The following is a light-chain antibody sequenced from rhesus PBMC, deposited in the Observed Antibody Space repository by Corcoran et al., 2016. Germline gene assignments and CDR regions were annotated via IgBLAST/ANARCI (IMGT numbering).Light chain of an antibody. CDR2: YAS. CDR3: QQHNSSPYS. Sequence: DIQMTQSPSSLSASVGDTVTITCRASQDSNNYLAWYQQKQGKAPKPLMFYASNLECGVPSRFSGIGSWTDFILTIRSLQPEDFAIYYCQQHNSSPYSFGQGTKVGIK. V-gene: IGKV1S14*01. J-gene: IGKJ2*01. CDR1: QDSNNY.